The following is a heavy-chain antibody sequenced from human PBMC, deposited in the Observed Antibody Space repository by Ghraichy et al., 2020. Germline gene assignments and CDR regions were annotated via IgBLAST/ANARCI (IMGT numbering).Heavy chain of an antibody. Sequence: GGSLRLSCAASGFTFSSYAMHWVRQAPGKGLEWVAVISYDGSNKYYADSVKGRFTISRDNSKNTLYLQMNSLRAEDTAVYYCARDRDYGSGSFAYYYYGMDVWGKGTTVTVSS. CDR1: GFTFSSYA. CDR2: ISYDGSNK. CDR3: ARDRDYGSGSFAYYYYGMDV. D-gene: IGHD3-10*01. J-gene: IGHJ6*04. V-gene: IGHV3-30-3*01.